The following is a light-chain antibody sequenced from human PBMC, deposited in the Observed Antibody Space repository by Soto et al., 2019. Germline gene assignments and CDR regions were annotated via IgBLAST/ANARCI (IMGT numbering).Light chain of an antibody. Sequence: IQLTQSPSSLSASVGDRVTITYQASQDISNYLNWYQQKPGKAPKLLIYDASNLETGVPSRFSGSGSGTDFTFTISSLQPEDIATYYCQQYDNLPWTFGQGTKVDIK. J-gene: IGKJ1*01. CDR2: DAS. CDR1: QDISNY. V-gene: IGKV1-33*01. CDR3: QQYDNLPWT.